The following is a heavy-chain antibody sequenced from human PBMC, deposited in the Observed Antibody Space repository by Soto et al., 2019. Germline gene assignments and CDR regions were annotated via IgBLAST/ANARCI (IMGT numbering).Heavy chain of an antibody. CDR1: GGAIISSNC. CDR2: IYHSGST. Sequence: SETLSLTCVVSGGAIISSNCLILFRQPPGKGLEWIGEIYHSGSTNYNPSLKSRVTMSVEKSKNQFSLRLSSVTAADTAVYYCARVYGITATTHDYWGQGTLVTVSS. D-gene: IGHD1-7*01. V-gene: IGHV4-4*02. J-gene: IGHJ4*02. CDR3: ARVYGITATTHDY.